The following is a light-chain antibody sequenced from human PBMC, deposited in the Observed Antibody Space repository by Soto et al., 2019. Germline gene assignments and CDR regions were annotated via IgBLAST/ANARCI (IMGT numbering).Light chain of an antibody. J-gene: IGKJ1*01. Sequence: EIVMTQSPATLSVSPGERATLSCRASQSVSNNLAWYQQKPGQAPRLLIYGASTRATGIPARISGSGSGTDLTLTISSLQSEDFAVDYCQQYNNWPPWTFGQGTKVEI. CDR1: QSVSNN. V-gene: IGKV3-15*01. CDR3: QQYNNWPPWT. CDR2: GAS.